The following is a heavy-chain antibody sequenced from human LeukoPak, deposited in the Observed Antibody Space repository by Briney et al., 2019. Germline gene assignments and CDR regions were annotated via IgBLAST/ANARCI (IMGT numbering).Heavy chain of an antibody. D-gene: IGHD2-8*01. CDR2: ISYDGSNK. Sequence: PGRSLRLSCAASGFTFSSYAMHWVRQAPGKGLEWVAVISYDGSNKYYADSVKGRFAISRDNSKNTLYLQMNSLRAEDTAVYYCAREDAQDAFDIWGQGTMVTVSS. J-gene: IGHJ3*02. CDR3: AREDAQDAFDI. CDR1: GFTFSSYA. V-gene: IGHV3-30*09.